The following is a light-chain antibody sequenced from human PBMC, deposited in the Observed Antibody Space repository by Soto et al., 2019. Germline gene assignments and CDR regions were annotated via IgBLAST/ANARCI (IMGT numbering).Light chain of an antibody. CDR3: QQYNNWPYT. Sequence: EIVMTQSPATLSLSPGERATLSCRASQSVSSNLAWYRQKPGQAPTLLTYRTSTWATGIPDRFSGSGSGTEFPLTISSLQSEDLAFYYCQQYNNWPYTFGQGTKLEIK. CDR1: QSVSSN. J-gene: IGKJ2*01. CDR2: RTS. V-gene: IGKV3-15*01.